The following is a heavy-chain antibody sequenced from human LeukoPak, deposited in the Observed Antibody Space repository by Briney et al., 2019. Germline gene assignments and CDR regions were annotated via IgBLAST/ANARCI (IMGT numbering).Heavy chain of an antibody. J-gene: IGHJ5*02. V-gene: IGHV1-18*01. CDR1: GFTFTSYG. CDR3: ARGRQLVPNNWFDP. Sequence: ASVKVSCKASGFTFTSYGISWVRQAPGQGLEWMGWISAYNGNTNYAQKLQGRVTMTTDTSTSTAYMELRSLRSDDTAVYYCARGRQLVPNNWFDPWGQGTLVTVSS. CDR2: ISAYNGNT. D-gene: IGHD6-6*01.